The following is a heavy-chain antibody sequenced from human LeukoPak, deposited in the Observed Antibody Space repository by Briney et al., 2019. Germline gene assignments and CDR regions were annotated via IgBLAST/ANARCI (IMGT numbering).Heavy chain of an antibody. CDR2: ISSSSSTI. CDR3: AVHSGRTPGAAYDI. D-gene: IGHD1-26*01. J-gene: IGHJ3*02. V-gene: IGHV3-11*01. CDR1: GFGFRNFY. Sequence: PGGSLRLSCAVSGFGFRNFYMSWIRQAPGKGLEWISYISSSSSTIYYADSVKGRFTISRDNAKDSLYLQMSSLRAEDTGMYYCAVHSGRTPGAAYDIWGQGTMVTVSS.